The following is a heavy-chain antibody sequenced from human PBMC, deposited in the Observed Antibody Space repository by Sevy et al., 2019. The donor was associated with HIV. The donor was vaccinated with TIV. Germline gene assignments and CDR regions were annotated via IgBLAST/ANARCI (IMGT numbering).Heavy chain of an antibody. CDR3: AKDRLGEFDAFDI. V-gene: IGHV3-9*01. CDR1: GFTFDDYA. D-gene: IGHD3-16*01. CDR2: ISWNSGSI. J-gene: IGHJ3*02. Sequence: GGSLRLSCAASGFTFDDYAMHWVRQAPGKGLEWVSGISWNSGSIGYADSVKGRFTISRDNAKNSLYLQMNSLRAEDTALYYCAKDRLGEFDAFDIWGQGTMVTVSS.